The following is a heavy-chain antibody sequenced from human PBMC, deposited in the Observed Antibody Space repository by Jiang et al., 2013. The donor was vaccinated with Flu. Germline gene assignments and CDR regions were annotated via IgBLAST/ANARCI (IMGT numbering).Heavy chain of an antibody. Sequence: SLTCTVSGDSISGYYWSWIRQPPGKGLECIGYIYYTGSTNYNPSLKSRVTISVDTSKNQFSLKLSSVTAADTAVYYCARRVGYLGGSYYSYYFDNWGQGTLVTVSS. CDR3: ARRVGYLGGSYYSYYFDN. CDR2: IYYTGST. V-gene: IGHV4-59*01. J-gene: IGHJ4*02. D-gene: IGHD1-26*01. CDR1: GDSISGYY.